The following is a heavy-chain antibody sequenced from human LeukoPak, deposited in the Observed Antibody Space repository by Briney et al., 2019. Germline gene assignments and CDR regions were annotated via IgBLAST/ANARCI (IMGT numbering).Heavy chain of an antibody. J-gene: IGHJ4*02. V-gene: IGHV4-30-4*08. CDR1: GGSLTSGNYY. CDR3: ARGGSDYYDSRRPPGY. CDR2: IYHSGST. D-gene: IGHD3-22*01. Sequence: SQTLSLTCTVSGGSLTSGNYYWSWIRQPPGKGLEWIGYIYHSGSTYYNPSLKSRVIISVDRSKNQFSLKLSSVTAADTAVYYCARGGSDYYDSRRPPGYWGQGTLVTVSS.